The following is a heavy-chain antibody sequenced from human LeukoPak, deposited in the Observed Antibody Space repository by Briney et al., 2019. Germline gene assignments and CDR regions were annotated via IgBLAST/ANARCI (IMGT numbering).Heavy chain of an antibody. CDR1: GFTFDNYA. V-gene: IGHV3-66*01. CDR3: ARSDYYDSSGYDY. Sequence: GGSLRLSCAASGFTFDNYAVTWVRQAPGKGLEWVSVIYSGGSTYYADSVKGRFTISRDNSKNTLYLQMNSLRAEDTAVYYCARSDYYDSSGYDYWGQGTLVTVSS. J-gene: IGHJ4*02. CDR2: IYSGGST. D-gene: IGHD3-22*01.